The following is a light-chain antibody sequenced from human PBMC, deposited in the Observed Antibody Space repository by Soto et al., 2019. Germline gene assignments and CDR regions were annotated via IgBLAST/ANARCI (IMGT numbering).Light chain of an antibody. V-gene: IGLV7-43*01. J-gene: IGLJ2*01. CDR2: STG. Sequence: QAVVTQEPSLTVSPGGTVTLTCASSTGAVTSGHYPNWFQQKPGQPPRALIYSTGDKYSWTPARFSGSLFGGKAALTLSNVQSEDEADYYCLLYFGAGQLVFGGGTKVTVL. CDR1: TGAVTSGHY. CDR3: LLYFGAGQLV.